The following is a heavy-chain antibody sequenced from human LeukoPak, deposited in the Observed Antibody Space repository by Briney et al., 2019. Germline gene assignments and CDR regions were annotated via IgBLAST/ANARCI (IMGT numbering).Heavy chain of an antibody. V-gene: IGHV3-30*18. D-gene: IGHD2-15*01. J-gene: IGHJ4*02. CDR3: AKDRGVVVAATIEIAFDY. Sequence: GGSLGLSCAASGFTSSSYGMHWVRPAPGKGLEWVAVKSYVGSNKYYADSVKGRFTISRDNSKNTLYLQMNSLRAEDTAVYYCAKDRGVVVAATIEIAFDYWGQGTLVTVSS. CDR1: GFTSSSYG. CDR2: KSYVGSNK.